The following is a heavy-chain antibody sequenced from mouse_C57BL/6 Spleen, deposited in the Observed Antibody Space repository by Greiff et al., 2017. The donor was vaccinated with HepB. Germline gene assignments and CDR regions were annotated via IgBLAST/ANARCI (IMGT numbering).Heavy chain of an antibody. CDR3: SYGSSYGFAY. CDR2: INPNNGGT. CDR1: GYTFTDYN. V-gene: IGHV1-18*01. Sequence: EVKLQESGPELVKPGASVKIPCKASGYTFTDYNMDWVKQSHGKSLEWIGDINPNNGGTIYNQKFKGKATLTVDKSSSTAYMELRSLTSEDTAVYYCSYGSSYGFAYWGQGTLVTVSA. D-gene: IGHD1-1*01. J-gene: IGHJ3*01.